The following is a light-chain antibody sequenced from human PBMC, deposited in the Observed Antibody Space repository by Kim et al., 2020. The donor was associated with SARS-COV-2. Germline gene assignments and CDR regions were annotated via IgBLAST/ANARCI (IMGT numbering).Light chain of an antibody. CDR2: AAS. CDR3: PQSYSTPRT. Sequence: DIQMTQSPSSLSASVGDRVTITCRASQTISSYLNWYQQKPGKAPKLLIYAASSLQSGVPSRFSGSGSGTDFTLTISSLQPEDFAPYYCPQSYSTPRTFGQGTKLEI. CDR1: QTISSY. J-gene: IGKJ2*01. V-gene: IGKV1-39*01.